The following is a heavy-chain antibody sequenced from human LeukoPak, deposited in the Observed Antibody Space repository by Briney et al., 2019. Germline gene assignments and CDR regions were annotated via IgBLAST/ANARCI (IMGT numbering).Heavy chain of an antibody. CDR3: ARDQEAFDY. V-gene: IGHV1-46*01. Sequence: ASVKVSCKASGYSFTSNYIHWVRQAPEQGLEWMGMIYPRDGSTSYAQKFQGRVTVTRDTSTSIVHMELSGLRSEDTAVYYCARDQEAFDYWGQGTLVTVSS. CDR2: IYPRDGST. J-gene: IGHJ4*02. CDR1: GYSFTSNY.